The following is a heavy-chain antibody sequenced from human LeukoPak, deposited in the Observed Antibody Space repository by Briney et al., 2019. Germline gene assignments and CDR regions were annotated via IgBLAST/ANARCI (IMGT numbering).Heavy chain of an antibody. CDR1: GFTFDDYA. V-gene: IGHV3-43*02. D-gene: IGHD3-22*01. Sequence: PGGSLRLSCAASGFTFDDYAMHWVRQAPGAGLEWVSLISGDGGSTYYADSVKGRFTISRDNSKNSLYLQMNSLRTEDTALYYCAKDWGAYYDSSGFYSGDFDYWGQGTLVTVSS. CDR3: AKDWGAYYDSSGFYSGDFDY. J-gene: IGHJ4*02. CDR2: ISGDGGST.